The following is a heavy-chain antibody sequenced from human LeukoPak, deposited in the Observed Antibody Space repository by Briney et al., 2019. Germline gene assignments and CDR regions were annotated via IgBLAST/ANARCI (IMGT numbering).Heavy chain of an antibody. CDR1: GGSFSGYY. CDR3: ARVGGSYPDAFSVYYYMDV. CDR2: INHSGST. Sequence: SETLSLTCAVYGGSFSGYYWSWIRQPPGKGLEWIGEINHSGSTNYNPSLKSRVTISVDTSKNQFSLKLSSVTAADTAVYYCARVGGSYPDAFSVYYYMDVWGKGTTVTISS. V-gene: IGHV4-34*01. J-gene: IGHJ6*03. D-gene: IGHD1-26*01.